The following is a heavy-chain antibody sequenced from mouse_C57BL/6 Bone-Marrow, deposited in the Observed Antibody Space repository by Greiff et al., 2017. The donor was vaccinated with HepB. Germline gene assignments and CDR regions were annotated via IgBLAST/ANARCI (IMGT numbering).Heavy chain of an antibody. Sequence: QVQLQQPGAELVKPGASVKLSCKASGYTFTSYWMHWVKQRPGHGLEWIGEILPGSGSTNYNEKFKGKATFTADTSSNTAYMQLSSLTTEDSAIYYCARGDYYGSFDYWGQGTTLTVSS. V-gene: IGHV1-9*01. D-gene: IGHD1-1*01. CDR2: ILPGSGST. J-gene: IGHJ2*01. CDR1: GYTFTSYW. CDR3: ARGDYYGSFDY.